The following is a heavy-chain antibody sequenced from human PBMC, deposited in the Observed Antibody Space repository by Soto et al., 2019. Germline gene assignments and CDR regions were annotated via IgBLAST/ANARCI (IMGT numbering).Heavy chain of an antibody. V-gene: IGHV4-4*07. D-gene: IGHD6-6*01. J-gene: IGHJ6*02. CDR3: ASGRLVSRYYGLDV. CDR1: GGSMNDYY. Sequence: ETLSLTCTVSGGSMNDYYWSWIRQPAGKGLEWIGRIFTSGNTNYNPSLRSRLTMSVDTSTNQVSLRLTSVTAADTAVYYCASGRLVSRYYGLDVWGQGTTVTVSS. CDR2: IFTSGNT.